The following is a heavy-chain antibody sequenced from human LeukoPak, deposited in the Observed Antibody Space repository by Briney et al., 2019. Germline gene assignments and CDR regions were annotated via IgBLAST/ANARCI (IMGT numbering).Heavy chain of an antibody. J-gene: IGHJ5*02. CDR2: IYTSGST. D-gene: IGHD4-17*01. CDR3: ARVKLDGDYSGPRRDWFDP. CDR1: GGSISSYY. V-gene: IGHV4-4*07. Sequence: SETLSLTCTVSGGSISSYYWSWIRQPAGKGLEWIGRIYTSGSTNYNPSLKSRVSMSVDTSKNQFSLKLSSVTAADTAVYYCARVKLDGDYSGPRRDWFDPWGQGTLVTVSS.